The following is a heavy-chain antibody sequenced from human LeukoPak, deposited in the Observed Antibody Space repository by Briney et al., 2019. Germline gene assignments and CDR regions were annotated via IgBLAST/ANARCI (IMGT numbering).Heavy chain of an antibody. CDR1: GFTVSSNY. J-gene: IGHJ4*02. Sequence: PGGSLRLSCAASGFTVSSNYMSWVRQAPGKGLEWVSVIYSGGTTYYADSVKDRFTISRDNSKNTLYLQMNSLRAEDTAVYYCATSPVTGMIYFDYWGQGTLVTVSS. CDR3: ATSPVTGMIYFDY. CDR2: IYSGGTT. D-gene: IGHD6-19*01. V-gene: IGHV3-66*01.